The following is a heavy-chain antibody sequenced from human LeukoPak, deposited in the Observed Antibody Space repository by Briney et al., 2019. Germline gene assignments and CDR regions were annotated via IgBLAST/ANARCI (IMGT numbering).Heavy chain of an antibody. J-gene: IGHJ6*03. D-gene: IGHD2-15*01. V-gene: IGHV4-38-2*01. CDR1: GYSISSGYY. CDR3: ARCPYCSGGSCYSGYYYMDV. CDR2: IYHSGST. Sequence: PSETLSLTCAVSGYSISSGYYWGWIRQPPGKGLEWIGSIYHSGSTHYNPSLKSRVTISVDTSKNQFSLKLSSVTAADTAVYYCARCPYCSGGSCYSGYYYMDVWGKGTTVTVSS.